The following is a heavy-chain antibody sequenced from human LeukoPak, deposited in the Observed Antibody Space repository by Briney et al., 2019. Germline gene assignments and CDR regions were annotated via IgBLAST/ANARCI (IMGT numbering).Heavy chain of an antibody. V-gene: IGHV3-30*02. CDR2: IRYDGNNK. J-gene: IGHJ3*02. Sequence: GGSLRLCCAASGFTFRSYGMDWVRQAPGKGLEWVAFIRYDGNNKDYADSVKGRFTISRDNSKNTLYLQMNSLRAEDTAVYYCAKGYGDLVAFDIWGQGTMVTVSS. CDR1: GFTFRSYG. D-gene: IGHD4-17*01. CDR3: AKGYGDLVAFDI.